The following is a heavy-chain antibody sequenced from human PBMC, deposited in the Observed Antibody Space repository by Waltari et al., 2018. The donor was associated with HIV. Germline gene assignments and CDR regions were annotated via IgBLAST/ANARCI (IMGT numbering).Heavy chain of an antibody. V-gene: IGHV1-8*01. D-gene: IGHD4-17*01. Sequence: QVQLVQSGAEVTKPGASVKVSCKASGYTIPSYDINRVRKATGQGLEWMGWMNPNSGNTGYAQKFQGRVTMTRNTSISTAYMELSSLRSEDTAVYYCAVMTTGPEPTPIVDYWGQGTLVTVSS. J-gene: IGHJ4*02. CDR3: AVMTTGPEPTPIVDY. CDR2: MNPNSGNT. CDR1: GYTIPSYD.